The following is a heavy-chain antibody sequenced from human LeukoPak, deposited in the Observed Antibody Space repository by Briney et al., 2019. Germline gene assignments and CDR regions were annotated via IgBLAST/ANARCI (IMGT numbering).Heavy chain of an antibody. D-gene: IGHD3-10*01. CDR2: IKQDGSEK. CDR1: GFTFSSYW. CDR3: VIRGAVKPY. Sequence: GGSLRLSCAASGFTFSSYWMSWVRQAPGKGLEWVAYIKQDGSEKYYVDSVKGRFTISRDNAKNSLYLQMNILRAEDTAVYYCVIRGAVKPYWGQGTLVTVSS. V-gene: IGHV3-7*01. J-gene: IGHJ4*02.